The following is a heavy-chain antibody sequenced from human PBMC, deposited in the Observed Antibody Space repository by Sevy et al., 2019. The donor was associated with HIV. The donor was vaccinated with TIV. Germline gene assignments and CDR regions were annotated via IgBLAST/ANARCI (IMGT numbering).Heavy chain of an antibody. J-gene: IGHJ6*02. Sequence: VGSLRLSCSASGFTFDDYTMHWVRQAPGKGLEWVSLMSWDGGSTYYVDSVKGRFTISRDNSKNSLYLQMYSLKIEDTALYYCAKDRGFDYGMDVWGQGTTVTVSS. D-gene: IGHD3-3*01. CDR3: AKDRGFDYGMDV. V-gene: IGHV3-43*01. CDR2: MSWDGGST. CDR1: GFTFDDYT.